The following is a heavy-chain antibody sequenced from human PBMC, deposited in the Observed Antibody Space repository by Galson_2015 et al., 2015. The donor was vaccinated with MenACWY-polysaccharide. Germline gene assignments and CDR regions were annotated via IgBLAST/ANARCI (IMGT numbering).Heavy chain of an antibody. V-gene: IGHV1-18*01. CDR1: GYTFTSYG. CDR2: ISAYNGNT. CDR3: ARVRLYYYGSGSYYDPDFDY. J-gene: IGHJ4*02. D-gene: IGHD3-10*01. Sequence: SVKVSCKASGYTFTSYGISWVRQAPGQGLEWMGWISAYNGNTNYAQKLQGRVTMTTDTSTSTAYMELRSLRSDDTAVYYRARVRLYYYGSGSYYDPDFDYWGQGTLVTVSS.